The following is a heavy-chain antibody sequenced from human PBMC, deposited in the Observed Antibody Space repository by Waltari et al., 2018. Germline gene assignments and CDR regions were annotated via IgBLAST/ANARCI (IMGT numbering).Heavy chain of an antibody. Sequence: QLQLQESGPGLVKPSETLSLTCTVSGGSISSSSYYWGWIRQPPGKGLGWIWSIYYSGSTYYNPSLKSRVTISVDTSKNQFSLKLSSVTAADTAVYYCARKGVGATYYYYGMDVWGQGTTVTVSS. CDR2: IYYSGST. V-gene: IGHV4-39*07. J-gene: IGHJ6*02. D-gene: IGHD1-26*01. CDR1: GGSISSSSYY. CDR3: ARKGVGATYYYYGMDV.